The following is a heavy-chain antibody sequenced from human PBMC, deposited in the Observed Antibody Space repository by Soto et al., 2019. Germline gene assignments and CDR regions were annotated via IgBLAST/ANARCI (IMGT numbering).Heavy chain of an antibody. V-gene: IGHV3-9*01. CDR2: ISWNSGSI. J-gene: IGHJ4*02. CDR3: AKGPNYYGPRGY. Sequence: VQLVESGGGLVQPGRSLRLSCAASGFTFDDYAMHWVRQAPGKGLEWVSGISWNSGSIGYADSVKGRFTISRDNAKNSLYLQMNSLRAEDTALYYCAKGPNYYGPRGYWGQGTLVTVSS. CDR1: GFTFDDYA. D-gene: IGHD3-10*01.